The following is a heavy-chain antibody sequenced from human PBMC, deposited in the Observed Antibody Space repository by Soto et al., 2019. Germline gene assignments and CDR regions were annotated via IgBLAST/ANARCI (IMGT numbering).Heavy chain of an antibody. CDR1: GGSISSSSYY. Sequence: QLQLQESGPGLVKPSETLSLTCTVSGGSISSSSYYWGWIRQPPGKGLEWIGSIYYSGSTYYNPSLKGXXTXSXXTSKNQFSLKLSSVTAADTAVYYCARHGDWTLTGPWGQGTLVTVSS. V-gene: IGHV4-39*01. J-gene: IGHJ5*02. CDR2: IYYSGST. D-gene: IGHD2-21*02. CDR3: ARHGDWTLTGP.